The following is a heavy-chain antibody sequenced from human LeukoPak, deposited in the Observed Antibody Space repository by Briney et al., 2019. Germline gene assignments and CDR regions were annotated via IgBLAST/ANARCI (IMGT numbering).Heavy chain of an antibody. Sequence: ASVKVSCKASGGTFSSYAISWVRQAPGQGLEWMGWMNPNSGNTGYAQKFQGRVTITRNTSISTAYMELSSLRSEDTAVYYCAKEENWGQGTLVTVSS. CDR1: GGTFSSYA. V-gene: IGHV1-8*03. D-gene: IGHD2/OR15-2a*01. J-gene: IGHJ4*02. CDR3: AKEEN. CDR2: MNPNSGNT.